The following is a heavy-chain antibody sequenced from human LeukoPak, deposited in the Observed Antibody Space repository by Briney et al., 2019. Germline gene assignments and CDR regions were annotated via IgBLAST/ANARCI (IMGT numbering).Heavy chain of an antibody. CDR3: AKNSGSFYYYGMDV. D-gene: IGHD1-26*01. CDR2: ISGSGGST. Sequence: GGSLRLSCAASGLSFSIYAMSWVRQAPGKGLEWVSAISGSGGSTYYPDSVKGRFTISRDNSKNTLFLQMNSLRAEDTAVYYRAKNSGSFYYYGMDVWGQGTTVTVSS. J-gene: IGHJ6*02. CDR1: GLSFSIYA. V-gene: IGHV3-23*01.